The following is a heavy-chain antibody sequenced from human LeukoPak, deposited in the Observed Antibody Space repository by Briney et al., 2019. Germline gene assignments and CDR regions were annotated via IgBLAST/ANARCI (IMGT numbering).Heavy chain of an antibody. CDR1: GGSISSYY. Sequence: PSETLSLTCTVSGGSISSYYWSWIRQPPGKGLEWIGYIYTSGSTNYNPSLKSRVTISVDTSKNQFSLKLTSMTAADTAVYYCARGGDYRYLDYWGQGSLVTVSS. V-gene: IGHV4-4*09. D-gene: IGHD4-17*01. CDR3: ARGGDYRYLDY. CDR2: IYTSGST. J-gene: IGHJ4*02.